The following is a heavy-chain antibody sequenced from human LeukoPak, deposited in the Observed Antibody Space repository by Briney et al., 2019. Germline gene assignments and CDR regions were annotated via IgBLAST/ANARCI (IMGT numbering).Heavy chain of an antibody. V-gene: IGHV3-66*01. J-gene: IGHJ4*02. Sequence: PGGSLRLSCAASGFTVSSNYMSWVRQAPGKGLEWVSVIYSGGSTYYADSVKGRFTISRDNSKNTLYLQMNSLRAEDTAVYYCARRGIWGSGGYYSEKDPVIDYWGQGTLVTVSS. CDR1: GFTVSSNY. CDR3: ARRGIWGSGGYYSEKDPVIDY. D-gene: IGHD3-10*01. CDR2: IYSGGST.